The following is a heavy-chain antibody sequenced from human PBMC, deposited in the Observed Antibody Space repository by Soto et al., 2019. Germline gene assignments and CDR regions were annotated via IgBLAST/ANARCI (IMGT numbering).Heavy chain of an antibody. J-gene: IGHJ6*02. V-gene: IGHV1-69*01. Sequence: QVHLVQSGAEVKKPWSSVKVSCKTSGGSFTNYAVSWVRQAPGQGLEWMGGIIPNFDTPNYAQKFQDRVTIIADESTSTVYMELRSLRSNDTAVYYCAVAMVREILIFESSGMHVWGQGTTVIVSS. CDR3: AVAMVREILIFESSGMHV. CDR1: GGSFTNYA. CDR2: IIPNFDTP. D-gene: IGHD3-10*01.